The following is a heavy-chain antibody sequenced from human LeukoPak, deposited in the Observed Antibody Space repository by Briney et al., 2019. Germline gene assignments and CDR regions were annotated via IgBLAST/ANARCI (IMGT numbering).Heavy chain of an antibody. D-gene: IGHD6-13*01. J-gene: IGHJ4*02. CDR3: SRGYSSSWPNAIDY. CDR1: ERTFTTCA. CDR2: IIPIFGTA. V-gene: IGHV1-69*06. Sequence: SVSVSYTPSERTFTTCAIIWVRQAPGQGLEWMGRIIPIFGTANYAQKFQGRVTITADKSTSTAYMELSSLRSEDTAVYYCSRGYSSSWPNAIDYWGQGTLVTVSS.